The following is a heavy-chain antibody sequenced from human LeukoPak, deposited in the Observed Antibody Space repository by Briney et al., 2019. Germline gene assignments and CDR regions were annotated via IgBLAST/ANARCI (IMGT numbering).Heavy chain of an antibody. J-gene: IGHJ4*02. CDR3: AKDYGSGILKYYFDY. D-gene: IGHD3-10*01. CDR2: ISSSSRYT. V-gene: IGHV3-21*01. CDR1: GFTFSNYS. Sequence: PGGSLRLSCAASGFTFSNYSMNWVRQAPGKGLEWVSSISSSSRYTYYADSVKGRFTISRDNAKNSLYLQMNSLRAEDTAVYYCAKDYGSGILKYYFDYWGQGTLVTVSS.